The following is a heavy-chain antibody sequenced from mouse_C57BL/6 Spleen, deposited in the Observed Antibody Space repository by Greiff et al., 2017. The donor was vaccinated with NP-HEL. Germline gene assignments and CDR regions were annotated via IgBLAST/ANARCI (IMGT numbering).Heavy chain of an antibody. CDR2: ISSGGSYT. V-gene: IGHV5-6*02. Sequence: EVMLVESGGDLVKPGGSLKLSCAASGFTFSSYGMSWVRQTPDKRLEWVATISSGGSYTYYPDSVKGRFTISRDNAKNTLYLQMSSLKSEDTAMYYCARQYGNYQYYFDYWGQGTTLTVSS. CDR3: ARQYGNYQYYFDY. CDR1: GFTFSSYG. D-gene: IGHD2-1*01. J-gene: IGHJ2*01.